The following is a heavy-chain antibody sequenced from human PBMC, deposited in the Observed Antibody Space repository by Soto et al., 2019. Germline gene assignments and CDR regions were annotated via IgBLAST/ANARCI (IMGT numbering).Heavy chain of an antibody. Sequence: QVQLVESGGGLVKPGGSLRLSCAASGFTFSDYYMSWIRQAPGKGLEWVSYISSSGSTIYYADSVKGRFTISRDNAKNSLYLQMNSQRAEDTAVYYCATRGYCSSTSCYEGYYYMDVWGKGTTVTVSS. CDR1: GFTFSDYY. D-gene: IGHD2-2*01. V-gene: IGHV3-11*01. CDR3: ATRGYCSSTSCYEGYYYMDV. CDR2: ISSSGSTI. J-gene: IGHJ6*03.